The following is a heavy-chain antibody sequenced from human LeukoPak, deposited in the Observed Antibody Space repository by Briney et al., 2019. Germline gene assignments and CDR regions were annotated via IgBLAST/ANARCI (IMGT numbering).Heavy chain of an antibody. Sequence: GASLRLSCAASGFTFNNYGMSWVRQAPGKGLEWVSTINDNGFNTHYADSVKGRFTISRDDSKNTLHLQMNSLRVDDTALYYCTKGDGGWYPIDSWGQGILVIVSS. CDR1: GFTFNNYG. V-gene: IGHV3-23*01. D-gene: IGHD6-19*01. CDR3: TKGDGGWYPIDS. J-gene: IGHJ4*02. CDR2: INDNGFNT.